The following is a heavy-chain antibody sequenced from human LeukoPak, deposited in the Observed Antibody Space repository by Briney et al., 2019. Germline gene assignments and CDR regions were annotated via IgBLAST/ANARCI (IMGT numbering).Heavy chain of an antibody. V-gene: IGHV3-30*18. D-gene: IGHD1-1*01. CDR1: GFTFSSYG. J-gene: IGHJ4*02. Sequence: GGSLRLSCAASGFTFSSYGMHWVRQAPGKGLEWVAVISYDGSNKYYADSVKGRFTISRDNSKNTLYLQMNSLRAEDTAVYYCAKGPPWKSIEGYFDYWGQGTLGTVSS. CDR2: ISYDGSNK. CDR3: AKGPPWKSIEGYFDY.